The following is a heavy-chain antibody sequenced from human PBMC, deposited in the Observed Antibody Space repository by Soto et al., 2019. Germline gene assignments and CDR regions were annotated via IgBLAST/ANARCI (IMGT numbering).Heavy chain of an antibody. D-gene: IGHD1-26*01. Sequence: EVQLVESGGGVVQPGGSLRLSCAASGFTFSSYAMRWVRQAPGKGLEWVSAISGSGGSTYYADSVKGRFTISRDNSKNTLYLQMNSLRAEDTAVYYGARRGSGSYYDYWGQGTLVTVSS. CDR1: GFTFSSYA. J-gene: IGHJ4*02. CDR3: ARRGSGSYYDY. CDR2: ISGSGGST. V-gene: IGHV3-23*04.